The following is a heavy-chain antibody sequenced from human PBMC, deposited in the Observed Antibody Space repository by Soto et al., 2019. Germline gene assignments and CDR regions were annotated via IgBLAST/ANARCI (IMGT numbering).Heavy chain of an antibody. D-gene: IGHD3-22*01. CDR3: ARHDGDSSGYYNRYYYYGMDV. CDR2: IDPSDSYT. CDR1: GYSFTSYL. Sequence: PGESLKISCKGSGYSFTSYLISWVRQMPGKGLEWMGRIDPSDSYTNYSPSFQGHVTISADKSISTAYLQWSSLKASDTAMYYCARHDGDSSGYYNRYYYYGMDVWGQGTTVTVSS. V-gene: IGHV5-10-1*01. J-gene: IGHJ6*02.